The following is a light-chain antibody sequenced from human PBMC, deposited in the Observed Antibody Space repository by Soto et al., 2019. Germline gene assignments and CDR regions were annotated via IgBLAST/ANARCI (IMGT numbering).Light chain of an antibody. V-gene: IGKV3-20*01. J-gene: IGKJ1*01. Sequence: DIVFAQAPGSLSLSPGEGRTVSSRASQSVSNSFLAWYQQKPGPAPRLLIYAASSRATAIPDRFSGSGSGTDFTLTISRLEPEDVAVYYCQQYNSWPRTFGQGTKVDIK. CDR1: QSVSNSF. CDR3: QQYNSWPRT. CDR2: AAS.